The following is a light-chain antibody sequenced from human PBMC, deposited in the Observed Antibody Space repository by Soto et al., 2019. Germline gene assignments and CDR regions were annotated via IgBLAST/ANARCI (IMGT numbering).Light chain of an antibody. CDR1: QSISSW. Sequence: DIQMTQSPSTLSASVGDRVTITCRASQSISSWLAWYQQKPGKAPKLLIYKASSLESGGPSRFSGSGSGTEFTLTISSLQLDDFESYYCQRYNSYSRNTFGQGTKLEIK. CDR3: QRYNSYSRNT. J-gene: IGKJ2*01. CDR2: KAS. V-gene: IGKV1-5*03.